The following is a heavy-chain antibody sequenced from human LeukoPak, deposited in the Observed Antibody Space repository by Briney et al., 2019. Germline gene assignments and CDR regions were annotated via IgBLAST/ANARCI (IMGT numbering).Heavy chain of an antibody. D-gene: IGHD3-22*01. CDR1: GFTFSSYG. CDR3: ARDAGSGYCDY. J-gene: IGHJ4*02. Sequence: PGGSLRLSCAASGFTFSSYGMHWVRQAPGKGLEWVAVIWYDGSNKYYADSVKGRFTISRDNSKNTLYLQMNSLRAEDTAVYYCARDAGSGYCDYWGQGTLVTVSS. V-gene: IGHV3-33*01. CDR2: IWYDGSNK.